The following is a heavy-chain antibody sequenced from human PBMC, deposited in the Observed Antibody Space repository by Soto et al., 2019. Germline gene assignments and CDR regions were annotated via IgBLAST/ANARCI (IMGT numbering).Heavy chain of an antibody. CDR2: INHSGST. V-gene: IGHV4-34*01. D-gene: IGHD3-3*01. CDR1: GGSFSGYY. CDR3: ARAYTPTYYEFWSGWGGWFDP. J-gene: IGHJ5*02. Sequence: SETLSLTCAVYGGSFSGYYWSWIRQPPGKGLEWIGEINHSGSTNYNPSLKSRVTISVDTSKNQFSLKLSSVTAADTAVYYCARAYTPTYYEFWSGWGGWFDPWGQGTLVTVSS.